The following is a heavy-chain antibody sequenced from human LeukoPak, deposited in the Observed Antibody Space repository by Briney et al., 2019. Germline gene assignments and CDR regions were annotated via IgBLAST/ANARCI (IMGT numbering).Heavy chain of an antibody. CDR2: INSDGINT. J-gene: IGHJ4*02. Sequence: GGSLRLSCAASGFTFSNYWMHWVRQAPGKGLVWVSRINSDGINTSYADSVKGRFTISRDNAKNTLYLQMNSLRAEDTAVYYCAREGGYDSSGYSDYWGQGTLVTVSS. D-gene: IGHD3-22*01. V-gene: IGHV3-74*01. CDR3: AREGGYDSSGYSDY. CDR1: GFTFSNYW.